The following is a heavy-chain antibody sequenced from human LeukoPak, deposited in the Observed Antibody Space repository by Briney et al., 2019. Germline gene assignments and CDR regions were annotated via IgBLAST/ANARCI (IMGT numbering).Heavy chain of an antibody. CDR2: IYTSGST. CDR1: GGSISSYY. V-gene: IGHV4-4*09. D-gene: IGHD2-2*01. J-gene: IGHJ6*03. Sequence: SETLSLTCTVSGGSISSYYWSWIRQPPGKGLEWIGYIYTSGSTNYNPSLMSRVTISVDTSKNQFSLKLSSVTAADTAVYYCASGVPAGPVYYYYMDVWGKRTTVTVSS. CDR3: ASGVPAGPVYYYYMDV.